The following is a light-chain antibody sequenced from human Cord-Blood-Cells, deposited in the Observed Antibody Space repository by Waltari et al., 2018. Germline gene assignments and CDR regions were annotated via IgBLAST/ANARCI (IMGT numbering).Light chain of an antibody. CDR1: RGRMASNY. Sequence: NSMLTQPHSLWESPGKTVTISGPASRGRMASNYFQGYQQRRGGPPTTVIYEDNQRPSGVPGRFSGSIDSSSNSASLTISGLKTEDEADYYCQSYDSSNWVFGGGTKLTVL. J-gene: IGLJ3*02. CDR3: QSYDSSNWV. CDR2: EDN. V-gene: IGLV6-57*02.